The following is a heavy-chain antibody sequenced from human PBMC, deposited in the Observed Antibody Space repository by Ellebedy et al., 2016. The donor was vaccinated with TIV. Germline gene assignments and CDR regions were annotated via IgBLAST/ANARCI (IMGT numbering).Heavy chain of an antibody. CDR3: ARDHMITFGGDTYYYYGMDV. V-gene: IGHV4-34*01. CDR2: INHSGST. Sequence: SETLSLTXAVYGGSFSGYYWSWIRQPPGKGLEWIGEINHSGSTNYNPSLKSRVTISVDTSKNQFSLKLNSVTPEDTAVYYCARDHMITFGGDTYYYYGMDVWGQGTTVTVSS. D-gene: IGHD3-16*01. J-gene: IGHJ6*02. CDR1: GGSFSGYY.